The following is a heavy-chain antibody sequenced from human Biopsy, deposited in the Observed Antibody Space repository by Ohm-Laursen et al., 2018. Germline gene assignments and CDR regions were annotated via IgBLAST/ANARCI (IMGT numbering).Heavy chain of an antibody. J-gene: IGHJ4*02. Sequence: GTLSLTCTVSRDSISNYYWTWIRQSPGKGLEWIGYIYYTGSTNYNPSLKSRVTISADTSKNQFSLKLGSVTVADTAVFYCARPGGCCKSFDFWGQGSLVTVSS. V-gene: IGHV4-59*08. D-gene: IGHD3-16*01. CDR2: IYYTGST. CDR1: RDSISNYY. CDR3: ARPGGCCKSFDF.